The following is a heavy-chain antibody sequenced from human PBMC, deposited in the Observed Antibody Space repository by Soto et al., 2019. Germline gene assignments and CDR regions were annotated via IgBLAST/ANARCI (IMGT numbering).Heavy chain of an antibody. V-gene: IGHV4-34*01. CDR3: ARGRDYYDILSGYVNWFDP. CDR1: GGSFSDYY. Sequence: QVQLQQWGAGLLKPSETLSLTCAVYGGSFSDYYWDWIRQPPGKGLEWIGEINHSGNTNYNPSLKSRVTISLDTCKNQLSVKLRSVTAADTAVYYCARGRDYYDILSGYVNWFDPWGQGTLVTVSS. J-gene: IGHJ5*02. CDR2: INHSGNT. D-gene: IGHD3-9*01.